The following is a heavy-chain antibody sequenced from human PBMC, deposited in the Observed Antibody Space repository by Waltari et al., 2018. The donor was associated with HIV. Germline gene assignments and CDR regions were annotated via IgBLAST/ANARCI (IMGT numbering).Heavy chain of an antibody. D-gene: IGHD1-26*01. CDR1: GFTFSSYS. CDR2: ITSDGRAK. J-gene: IGHJ4*02. V-gene: IGHV3-48*02. Sequence: ELQLVESGGGLVQPGGSLRLSCAASGFTFSSYSMNWVRQAPGRGLEWLSVITSDGRAKVYADSVKGRFTISRDNAKNSLYLEMNSLRDEDTAVYYCARDDQWAFDYWGQGTLVIVSS. CDR3: ARDDQWAFDY.